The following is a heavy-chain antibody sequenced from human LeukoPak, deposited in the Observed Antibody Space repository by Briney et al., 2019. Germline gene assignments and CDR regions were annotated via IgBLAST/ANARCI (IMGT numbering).Heavy chain of an antibody. CDR3: ARSGDSSGYYSSY. D-gene: IGHD3-22*01. J-gene: IGHJ4*02. Sequence: GGSLRLSCAASGFTFSSYSMNWVRQAPGKGLEWVSSISSSSSYIYYADSVKGRFTISRDNAKNSLYLQMNSLRAEDTAVYYCARSGDSSGYYSSYWGQGTPVTVSS. V-gene: IGHV3-21*01. CDR1: GFTFSSYS. CDR2: ISSSSSYI.